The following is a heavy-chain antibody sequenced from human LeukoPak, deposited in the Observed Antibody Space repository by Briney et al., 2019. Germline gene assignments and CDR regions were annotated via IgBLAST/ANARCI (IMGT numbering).Heavy chain of an antibody. J-gene: IGHJ4*02. D-gene: IGHD3-16*01. CDR2: IRSKTNTYAT. CDR3: TNNYAGGVGY. CDR1: GFTFSGSA. Sequence: PGGSLRLSCAASGFTFSGSAMHWVRQASGKGLEWVGRIRSKTNTYATTYAASVKGRFTISRDDSKNTAYLQMNSLKTEDTAVYYCTNNYAGGVGYWGQGTLVTVSS. V-gene: IGHV3-73*01.